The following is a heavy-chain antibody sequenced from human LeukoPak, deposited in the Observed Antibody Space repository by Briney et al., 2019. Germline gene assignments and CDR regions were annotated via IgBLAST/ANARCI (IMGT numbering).Heavy chain of an antibody. Sequence: GGSLRLSCIASGFTFTNYWMSWVRQAPGKGLEWVASIKEDGSDKRYVDAVEGRFTISRGNTKNSLYVQMSSLRAEDTAMYYCARLKDAVTIFDCWGQGILVTVSS. D-gene: IGHD4-17*01. J-gene: IGHJ5*01. CDR2: IKEDGSDK. CDR1: GFTFTNYW. CDR3: ARLKDAVTIFDC. V-gene: IGHV3-7*01.